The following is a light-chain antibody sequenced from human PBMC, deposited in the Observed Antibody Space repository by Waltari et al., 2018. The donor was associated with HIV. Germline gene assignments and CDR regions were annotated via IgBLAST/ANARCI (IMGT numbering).Light chain of an antibody. CDR1: QSLLHSNGYNY. Sequence: DIVMTQSPLSLPVTTGEPASISCRSSQSLLHSNGYNYLDWYLQKPGQSPQVLIYLGSNRASGVPDRFSGSGSGTDFTLKISRVEAEDVGVYYCMQALQTPWTFGQGTTVEIK. CDR3: MQALQTPWT. CDR2: LGS. V-gene: IGKV2-28*01. J-gene: IGKJ1*01.